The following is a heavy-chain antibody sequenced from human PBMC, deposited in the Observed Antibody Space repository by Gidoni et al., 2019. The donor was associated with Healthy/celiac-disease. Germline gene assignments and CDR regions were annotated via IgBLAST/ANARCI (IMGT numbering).Heavy chain of an antibody. CDR2: IIPIFGTA. CDR3: ARGAVGTMIVVAELDY. D-gene: IGHD3-22*01. V-gene: IGHV1-69*19. CDR1: GGTFSRYA. J-gene: IGHJ4*02. Sequence: QVQLVQSGAEVKKPGSSVTASCKASGGTFSRYAISWVRQAPGQGLEWMGGIIPIFGTANYAQKFQGRVTITADESTSTAYMELSSLRSEDTAVYYCARGAVGTMIVVAELDYWGQGTLVTVSS.